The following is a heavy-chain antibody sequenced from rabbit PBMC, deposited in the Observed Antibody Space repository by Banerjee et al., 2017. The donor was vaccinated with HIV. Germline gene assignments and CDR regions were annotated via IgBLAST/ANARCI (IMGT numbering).Heavy chain of an antibody. CDR3: ARGDDSSGWGLYF. Sequence: QEQVEESGGDLVKPEGSLTLTCTASGFSFSSGYDMCWVRQAPGKGLEWIACIWTGSTDSTFYASWAKGRFTISRTSSTTVTLQVTSLTAADTATYFCARGDDSSGWGLYFWGQGTLVTVS. CDR1: GFSFSSGYD. J-gene: IGHJ6*01. D-gene: IGHD4-1*01. V-gene: IGHV1S45*01. CDR2: IWTGSTDST.